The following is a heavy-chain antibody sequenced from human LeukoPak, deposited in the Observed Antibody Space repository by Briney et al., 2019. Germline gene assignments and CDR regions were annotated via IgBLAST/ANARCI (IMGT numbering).Heavy chain of an antibody. CDR1: GVSVSSSSYY. D-gene: IGHD3-3*01. V-gene: IGHV4-39*07. CDR2: IYYSGST. Sequence: SETLSLTCTVSGVSVSSSSYYWDWIRQPPGKGLEWIGTIYYSGSTSYNPSLKSRVTISVDRSKNQFSLKLSSVAAADTAVYYCARSYDTNFDYWGQGTLVTVSS. J-gene: IGHJ4*02. CDR3: ARSYDTNFDY.